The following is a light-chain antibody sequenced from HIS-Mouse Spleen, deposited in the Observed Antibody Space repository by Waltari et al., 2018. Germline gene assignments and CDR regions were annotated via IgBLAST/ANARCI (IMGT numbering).Light chain of an antibody. CDR1: QGIRSY. CDR3: QQYYSYLPIT. Sequence: AIRMTQSPSSFSASTGDRVTITCRASQGIRSYLAWYQQKPGKAPKLLIYAASTLQSGVPSRFSGSGSGTDFTLTISCLQSEDFATYYCQQYYSYLPITFGQGTKVEIK. CDR2: AAS. J-gene: IGKJ1*01. V-gene: IGKV1-8*01.